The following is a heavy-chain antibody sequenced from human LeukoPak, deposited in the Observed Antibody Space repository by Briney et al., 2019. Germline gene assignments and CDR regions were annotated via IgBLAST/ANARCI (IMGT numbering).Heavy chain of an antibody. V-gene: IGHV3-64D*06. J-gene: IGHJ3*02. CDR1: GFTFSSYT. CDR3: AKDMGSGNNAFDI. Sequence: GGSLRLSCSASGFTFSSYTMHWVRQAPGKGLEYVSAISSNGGNTYDADSVKGRFTISRDNSKNTLYLQMSSLRAEDTALYYCAKDMGSGNNAFDIWGQGTMVTVSS. D-gene: IGHD4-23*01. CDR2: ISSNGGNT.